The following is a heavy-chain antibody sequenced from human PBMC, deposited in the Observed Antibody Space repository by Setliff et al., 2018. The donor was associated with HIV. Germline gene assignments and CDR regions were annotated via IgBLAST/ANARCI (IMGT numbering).Heavy chain of an antibody. Sequence: SETLSLTCTVTGGSISSGGFYWTWIRQHPGKGLEWIGYIYNTGITYHSPSLESRVTISIDTSRDQFSLNLRSVTAADTAVYYCAKTIGRYFDILDNWGQGTLVTVSS. CDR3: AKTIGRYFDILDN. D-gene: IGHD3-9*01. V-gene: IGHV4-31*03. J-gene: IGHJ4*02. CDR1: GGSISSGGFY. CDR2: IYNTGIT.